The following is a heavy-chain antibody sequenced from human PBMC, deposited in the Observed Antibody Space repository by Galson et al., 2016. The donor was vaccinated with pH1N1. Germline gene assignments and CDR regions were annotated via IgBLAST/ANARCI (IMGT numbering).Heavy chain of an antibody. J-gene: IGHJ3*02. CDR1: GFTFSTYE. CDR3: ARDTSGHATRPYGAFDI. Sequence: SLRLSCAASGFTFSTYEMSWARQAPGKGLEWVAFISSSGSALYYADSVEGRFTISRENARNSLYLQMNSLRAEDTAVDYCARDTSGHATRPYGAFDIWGQGTMVTVSS. D-gene: IGHD3-10*01. CDR2: ISSSGSAL. V-gene: IGHV3-48*03.